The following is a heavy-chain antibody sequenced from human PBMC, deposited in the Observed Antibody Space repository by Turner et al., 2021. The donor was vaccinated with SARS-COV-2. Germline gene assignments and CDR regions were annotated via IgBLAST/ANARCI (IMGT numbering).Heavy chain of an antibody. D-gene: IGHD3-22*01. V-gene: IGHV4-39*01. CDR3: ASRVITMIVVVKDLSAFDI. CDR2: IYYSGST. J-gene: IGHJ3*02. Sequence: QLQESGPGLLKPSETLSLTCSVSGDSTSSSSYYSGWIRQPPGKGLEWSGNIYYSGSTYHNPSLKSRVTISVDTAKNQFSMKLSSVTAADTAVYYCASRVITMIVVVKDLSAFDIWGQGTMVTVSS. CDR1: GDSTSSSSYY.